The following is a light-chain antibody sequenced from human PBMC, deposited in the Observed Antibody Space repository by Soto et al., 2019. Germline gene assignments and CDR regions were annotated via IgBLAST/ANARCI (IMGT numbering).Light chain of an antibody. CDR2: LESSGSY. CDR1: SRHSGNI. V-gene: IGLV4-60*03. Sequence: QLVLTQSSSASASLGSSVKLTCTLTSRHSGNIIAWHQQQPGKAPRYLMKLESSGSYNKGSGVPDRFSGSSSGADRYLTISNLHSEDEADYYCETWDGVFGGGTKLTVL. J-gene: IGLJ2*01. CDR3: ETWDGV.